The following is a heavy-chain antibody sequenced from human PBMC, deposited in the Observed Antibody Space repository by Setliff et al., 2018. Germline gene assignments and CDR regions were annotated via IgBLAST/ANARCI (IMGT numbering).Heavy chain of an antibody. D-gene: IGHD3-16*02. CDR3: AKVIGGYPPKPSDY. CDR1: GFSFNRHW. J-gene: IGHJ4*02. CDR2: MKQDGSEI. V-gene: IGHV3-7*03. Sequence: GGSLRLSCEASGFSFNRHWMTWVRQAPGKGLEWVANMKQDGSEIYYVDSVKGRITISRDNGKSTLYLQMNSLRADDTAVYYCAKVIGGYPPKPSDYWGQGTLVTVSS.